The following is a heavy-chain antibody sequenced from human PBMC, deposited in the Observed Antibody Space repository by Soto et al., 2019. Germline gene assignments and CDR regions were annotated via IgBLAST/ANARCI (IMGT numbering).Heavy chain of an antibody. CDR1: GFTFDDYA. CDR3: AKDIWGDSSSSVSTFDI. D-gene: IGHD6-6*01. Sequence: GGSLRLSCAASGFTFDDYAMHWVRQAPGKGLEWVSGISWNSGSIGYADSVKGRFTISRDNAKNSLYLQMNSLRAEDTALYYCAKDIWGDSSSSVSTFDIWGQGTMVTVSS. V-gene: IGHV3-9*01. CDR2: ISWNSGSI. J-gene: IGHJ3*02.